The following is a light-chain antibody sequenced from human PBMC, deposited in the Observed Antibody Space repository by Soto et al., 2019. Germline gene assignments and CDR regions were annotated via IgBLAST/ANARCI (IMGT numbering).Light chain of an antibody. Sequence: EIVMTQSPATLSVSPGERATLSCRASQSVSSNLAWYQQKPGQAPRLLIYGASTRATGIPARFSGSGSGTEFTLTISSLQPEDFATYFCQQYDSLPPTFGGGTKVDIQ. CDR3: QQYDSLPPT. CDR1: QSVSSN. CDR2: GAS. V-gene: IGKV3-15*01. J-gene: IGKJ4*01.